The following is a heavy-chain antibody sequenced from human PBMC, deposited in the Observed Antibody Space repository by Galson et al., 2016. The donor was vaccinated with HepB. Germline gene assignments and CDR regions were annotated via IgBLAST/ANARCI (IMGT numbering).Heavy chain of an antibody. CDR3: ARLNGGRAYRRDDNKWLDP. CDR2: IYYTGTT. J-gene: IGHJ5*02. V-gene: IGHV4-39*01. Sequence: TLSLTCTVSGGSIRSSNYYWGWIRQPPGKGLEWIGSIYYTGTTYYNPSLKSRVIISVDTSKNPLSLKLNSVTAADTAVYTCARLNGGRAYRRDDNKWLDPWGQGTLVTVSS. CDR1: GGSIRSSNYY. D-gene: IGHD5-24*01.